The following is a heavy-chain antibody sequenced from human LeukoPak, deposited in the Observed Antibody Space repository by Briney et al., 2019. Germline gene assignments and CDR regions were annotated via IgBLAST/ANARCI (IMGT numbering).Heavy chain of an antibody. D-gene: IGHD3-10*01. CDR3: ASGGYYGSGSYYNLRANWFDP. V-gene: IGHV4-39*01. J-gene: IGHJ5*02. CDR1: GGSISSSSYY. CDR2: MYYSVSI. Sequence: SETLSLTCTVPGGSISSSSYYWGWIRQPPGKGLEWIGSMYYSVSIYDNPSLKSRVTISVDTSKNQFSLKLSSVTAADTAVYYCASGGYYGSGSYYNLRANWFDPWGQGTLVTVSS.